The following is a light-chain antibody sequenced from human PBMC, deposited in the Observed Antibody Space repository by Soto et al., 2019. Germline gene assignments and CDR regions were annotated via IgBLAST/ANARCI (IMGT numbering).Light chain of an antibody. J-gene: IGLJ3*02. CDR3: SSYTTSSSWV. V-gene: IGLV2-14*01. CDR2: VVS. Sequence: QSALTQPASVSGSPGQSITISCTGTSSDVGGYNYVSWFQQHPGKAPKLMIYVVSNRPSGISNRFSGSKSGNTASLTISGLLAEDEADYYCSSYTTSSSWVFGGGTKLTVL. CDR1: SSDVGGYNY.